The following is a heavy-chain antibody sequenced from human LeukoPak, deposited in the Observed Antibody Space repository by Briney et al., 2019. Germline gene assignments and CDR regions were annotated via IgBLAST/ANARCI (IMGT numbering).Heavy chain of an antibody. D-gene: IGHD5-12*01. J-gene: IGHJ4*02. V-gene: IGHV4-59*01. CDR2: IYYSGST. Sequence: SETLSLTCTVSGGSISSYYWSWIRQPPGKGLEWIGYIYYSGSTNYNPSLKSRVTISVDTSKNQFSPKLSSVTAADTAVYYCARGSGYDYVLDYWGQGTLVTVSS. CDR3: ARGSGYDYVLDY. CDR1: GGSISSYY.